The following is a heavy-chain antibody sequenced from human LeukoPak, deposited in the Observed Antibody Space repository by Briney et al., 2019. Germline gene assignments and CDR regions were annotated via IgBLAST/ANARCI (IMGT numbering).Heavy chain of an antibody. J-gene: IGHJ4*02. CDR1: GGSISSSSYY. V-gene: IGHV4-39*01. CDR2: IYYSGST. CDR3: ARQRRGGSSFHFDY. D-gene: IGHD3-10*01. Sequence: SSETLSLTCTVSGGSISSSSYYWGWIRQPPGKGLEWIGSIYYSGSTYYNPSLKSRVTISVDTSKNQFSLKLSSVTAADTAVYYCARQRRGGSSFHFDYWGQGTLVTVSS.